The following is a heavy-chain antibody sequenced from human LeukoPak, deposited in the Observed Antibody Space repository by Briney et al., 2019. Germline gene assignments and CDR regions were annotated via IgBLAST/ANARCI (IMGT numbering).Heavy chain of an antibody. V-gene: IGHV3-21*01. CDR1: GFTFSSYS. J-gene: IGHJ4*02. Sequence: GGSLRLSCAASGFTFSSYSMNWVRQPPGKGLEWVSSISSSSSYIYYADSVKGRFTISRDNAKNSLYLQMNSLRAEDTAVYYCARGLTTVVTPSFDYWGQGTLVTVSS. D-gene: IGHD4-23*01. CDR2: ISSSSSYI. CDR3: ARGLTTVVTPSFDY.